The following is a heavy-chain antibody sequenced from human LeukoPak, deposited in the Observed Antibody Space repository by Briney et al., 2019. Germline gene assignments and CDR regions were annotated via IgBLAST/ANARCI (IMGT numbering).Heavy chain of an antibody. CDR2: TYYRSKWNN. Sequence: SQTLSLTCAISGDSVSNDRAAWHWIRQSPSRGLEWLGRTYYRSKWNNDFALSVQGRITINADTSKNQFSLQLNSVTPEDTAVYYCARNLISYFDYWGQGTLVTVSS. V-gene: IGHV6-1*01. CDR3: ARNLISYFDY. CDR1: GDSVSNDRAA. J-gene: IGHJ4*02.